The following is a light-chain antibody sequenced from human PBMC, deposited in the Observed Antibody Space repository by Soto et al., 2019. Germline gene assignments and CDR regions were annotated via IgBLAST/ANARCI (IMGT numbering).Light chain of an antibody. J-gene: IGLJ1*01. V-gene: IGLV2-8*01. CDR2: EVS. Sequence: QSVLTQPPSASGPPGQSVTISCTGTSSDVGGYNYVSWYQHHPGKAPKLMIYEVSKRPSGVPDRFSGSKSANTASLTVSGLQAVDEADYYCSSYAGGNNLYVFGTGTKVTVL. CDR1: SSDVGGYNY. CDR3: SSYAGGNNLYV.